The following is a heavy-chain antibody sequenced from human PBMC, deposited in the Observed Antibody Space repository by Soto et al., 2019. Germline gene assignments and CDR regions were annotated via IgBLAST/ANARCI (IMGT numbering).Heavy chain of an antibody. CDR3: AKDTYYYDSSAYYTFDY. D-gene: IGHD3-22*01. V-gene: IGHV3-23*01. J-gene: IGHJ4*02. CDR2: ISGSGGSK. CDR1: GFTFSSYA. Sequence: GGSLRLSCAASGFTFSSYAMSWVRQAPGKGPEWVSAISGSGGSKYYVDSVKRRFTISRDNSKNTLYLQMNSLRVEDTAVYYCAKDTYYYDSSAYYTFDYWGQGTLVTVSS.